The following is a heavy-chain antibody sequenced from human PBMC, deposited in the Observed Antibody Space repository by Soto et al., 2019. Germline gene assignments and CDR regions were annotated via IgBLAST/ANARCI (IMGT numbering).Heavy chain of an antibody. CDR3: ARVRITGHIDDYYGMDV. D-gene: IGHD1-20*01. Sequence: QVQLVQSGAEVKKPGASVKVSCRASGYTFTGYYMHWVRQAPGQGLEWMGWINPKNGGAKYGQKFQGRVPVTRDTSISSAYMELSSLGYDDTAVYYCARVRITGHIDDYYGMDVWGQGTTVTVSS. V-gene: IGHV1-2*02. J-gene: IGHJ6*02. CDR1: GYTFTGYY. CDR2: INPKNGGA.